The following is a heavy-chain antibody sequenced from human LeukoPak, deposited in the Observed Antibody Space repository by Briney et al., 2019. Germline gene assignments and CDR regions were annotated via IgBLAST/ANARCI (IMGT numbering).Heavy chain of an antibody. CDR2: IYNSGST. Sequence: PSQTLSLTCTVSGASISSGSYSWSWIRQPAEKGLEWIGRIYNSGSTNYNPSLKSRVTISVDTSKNQFSLKLSSVTAADTAVYYCARVRYYDILTGYLGQSYYFDYWGQGTLVTVSS. V-gene: IGHV4-61*02. J-gene: IGHJ4*02. CDR1: GASISSGSYS. CDR3: ARVRYYDILTGYLGQSYYFDY. D-gene: IGHD3-9*01.